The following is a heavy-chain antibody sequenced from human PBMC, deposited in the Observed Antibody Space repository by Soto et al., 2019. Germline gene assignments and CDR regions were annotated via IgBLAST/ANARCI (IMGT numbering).Heavy chain of an antibody. Sequence: SETLSLTCAVSGGSFTSNNWWTWVRQPPGQGLEWIGEIYRAGSTNYNPSLKSRVTISLDKSENQFSLKVTSLTAADTAVYYCESRDPGTSVDYWGQGPLVTVSS. CDR1: GGSFTSNNW. J-gene: IGHJ4*02. CDR3: ESRDPGTSVDY. D-gene: IGHD1-7*01. CDR2: IYRAGST. V-gene: IGHV4-4*02.